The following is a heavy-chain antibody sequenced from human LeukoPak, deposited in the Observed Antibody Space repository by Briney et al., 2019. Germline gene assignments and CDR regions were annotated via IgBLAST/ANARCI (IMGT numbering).Heavy chain of an antibody. CDR1: GFTFSSYA. CDR3: ARVIHGGYAFDI. J-gene: IGHJ3*02. CDR2: ISYDGSNK. V-gene: IGHV3-30-3*01. D-gene: IGHD2-21*01. Sequence: GRSLRLSCAASGFTFSSYAMHWVRQAPGKGLEWVAVISYDGSNKYYADSVKGRFTISRDNSKNTLYLQMNSLRAEDTAVYYCARVIHGGYAFDIWGQGTMVTVSS.